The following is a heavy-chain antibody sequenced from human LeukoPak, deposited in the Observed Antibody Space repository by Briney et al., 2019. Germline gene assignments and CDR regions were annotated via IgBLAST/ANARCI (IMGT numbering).Heavy chain of an antibody. CDR3: ARDWLMGVPYDAFDI. CDR1: GFSFSRHW. J-gene: IGHJ3*02. D-gene: IGHD3-10*01. CDR2: IKEDGSEK. V-gene: IGHV3-7*01. Sequence: GGSLRLSCAASGFSFSRHWMSWVRQAPGKGLEWVANIKEDGSEKYYVDSVKGRFTISRDNAKNSLYLQMNSLRAEDTAVYYCARDWLMGVPYDAFDIWGQGTMVTVSS.